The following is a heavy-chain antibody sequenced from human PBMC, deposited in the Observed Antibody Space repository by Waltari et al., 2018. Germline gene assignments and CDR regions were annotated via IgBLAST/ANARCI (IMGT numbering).Heavy chain of an antibody. Sequence: EVQLVESGGGLVQPGGSLSLSCAASGFTFSDHYMDWVRQAPGKGLEVVGSSRNKDNGYTTEYAAAVKGRFTISRDDSKNSLYLQMNSLKTEDAAVYYCASATYAYGDYETHDWGQGTLVTVSS. D-gene: IGHD4-17*01. CDR3: ASATYAYGDYETHD. V-gene: IGHV3-72*01. CDR2: SRNKDNGYTT. J-gene: IGHJ4*02. CDR1: GFTFSDHY.